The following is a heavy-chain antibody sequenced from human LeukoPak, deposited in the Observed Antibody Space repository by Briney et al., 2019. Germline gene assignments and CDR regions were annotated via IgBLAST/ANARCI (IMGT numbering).Heavy chain of an antibody. CDR2: IYYSGST. V-gene: IGHV4-39*01. CDR1: GGSISSSTYY. J-gene: IGHJ4*02. Sequence: RSSETLSLTCTVSGGSISSSTYYWGWIRQPPGKGLEWIGSIYYSGSTYYNPSLKSRVTISVDTSKNQFSLKLSSVTAADTAVYYCARQWVAVADPWRRGHYFDYWGQGTLVTVSS. CDR3: ARQWVAVADPWRRGHYFDY. D-gene: IGHD6-19*01.